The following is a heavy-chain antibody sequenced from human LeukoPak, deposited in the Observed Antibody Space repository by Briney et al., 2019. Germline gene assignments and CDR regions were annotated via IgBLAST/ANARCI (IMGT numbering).Heavy chain of an antibody. Sequence: GGSLRLSCAASGFTFSSYWMSWVRQAPGKGLEWAANIKEDGSEKYYVDSVKGRFTISRDNAKNSLYLQMNSLSAEDTAVYYFARDFNVDYWGQGTLVTVSS. J-gene: IGHJ4*02. D-gene: IGHD2-8*01. V-gene: IGHV3-7*05. CDR2: IKEDGSEK. CDR1: GFTFSSYW. CDR3: ARDFNVDY.